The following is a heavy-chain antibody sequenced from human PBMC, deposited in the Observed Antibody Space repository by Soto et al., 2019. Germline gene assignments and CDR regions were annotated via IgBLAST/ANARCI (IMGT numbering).Heavy chain of an antibody. CDR1: GFSLTTLGAG. Sequence: QITLRESGPTLVKPTQALTLTCNFSGFSLTTLGAGVGWVRQPPGKALEWLALIYWDDDRQFSPSLKTRLTITKDPSKNLVVLTMTNIDPVDTDTYYCAHTQLTTAANAFDVWGPGTIVTVSS. V-gene: IGHV2-5*02. CDR3: AHTQLTTAANAFDV. J-gene: IGHJ3*01. D-gene: IGHD1-1*01. CDR2: IYWDDDR.